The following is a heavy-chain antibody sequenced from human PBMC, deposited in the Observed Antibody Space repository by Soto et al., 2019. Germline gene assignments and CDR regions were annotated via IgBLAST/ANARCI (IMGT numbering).Heavy chain of an antibody. Sequence: RGSLRHSCAASRFTSSDYYMIWIRQSPWKGLEWVSYISSSGSTIYYADSVKGRFTISRDNSKNTLYLQMNSLRAEDTAVYYCAKTRLRSNYYYGMDVWGQGTTVTVAS. CDR1: RFTSSDYY. J-gene: IGHJ6*02. CDR3: AKTRLRSNYYYGMDV. V-gene: IGHV3-11*01. D-gene: IGHD4-17*01. CDR2: ISSSGSTI.